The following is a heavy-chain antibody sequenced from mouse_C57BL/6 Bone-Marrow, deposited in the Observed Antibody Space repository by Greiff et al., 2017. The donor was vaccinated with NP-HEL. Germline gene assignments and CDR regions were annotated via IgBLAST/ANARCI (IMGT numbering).Heavy chain of an antibody. D-gene: IGHD2-3*01. V-gene: IGHV12-3*01. CDR3: AGDRGDGYLLFAY. CDR1: GFPITSGYY. CDR2: ITHSGET. J-gene: IGHJ3*01. Sequence: VQLQESGPGLVKPSQSLFLTCSITGFPITSGYYWIWIRQSPGKPLEWMGYITHSGETFYNPSLQSPISITRETSKNQFFLQLNSVTTEYTAMYYCAGDRGDGYLLFAYWGQGTLVTVSA.